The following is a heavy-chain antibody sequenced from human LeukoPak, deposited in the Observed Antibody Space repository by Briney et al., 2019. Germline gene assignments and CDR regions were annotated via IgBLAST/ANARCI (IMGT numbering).Heavy chain of an antibody. J-gene: IGHJ4*02. Sequence: GGSLRLSCAASGFTFSNAWMNWVRQSPGKGLEWVGRIRSKTDGGTTYYAAPTKGRFTISRDDLKNMLFLQMNSLQIEDTAVYYCTTDGEMATNSFDHWGQGTLVTVSS. V-gene: IGHV3-15*07. CDR3: TTDGEMATNSFDH. D-gene: IGHD5-24*01. CDR2: IRSKTDGGTT. CDR1: GFTFSNAW.